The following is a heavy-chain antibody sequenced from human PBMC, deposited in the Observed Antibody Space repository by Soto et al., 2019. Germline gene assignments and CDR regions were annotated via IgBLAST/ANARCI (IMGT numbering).Heavy chain of an antibody. D-gene: IGHD3-10*01. V-gene: IGHV3-48*02. CDR1: KFTFSNYI. CDR3: ARGGFGEQTYYYYGMDV. CDR2: ISSSGSTI. J-gene: IGHJ6*02. Sequence: GGSLRLSCAASKFTFSNYIMNWGRQAPGKGLEWVSYISSSGSTIYYADSVKGRFTISRDNAENSLYLQMNSLRDEDTAVYYCARGGFGEQTYYYYGMDVWGQGTKVIVSS.